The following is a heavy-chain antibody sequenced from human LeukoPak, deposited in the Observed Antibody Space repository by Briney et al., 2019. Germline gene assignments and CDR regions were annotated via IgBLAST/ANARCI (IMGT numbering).Heavy chain of an antibody. D-gene: IGHD4-17*01. J-gene: IGHJ5*02. CDR1: GGSISSGGYY. V-gene: IGHV4-31*03. CDR3: AREDSYYGVWFDP. CDR2: IYYSGST. Sequence: PSETLSLTCTVSGGSISSGGYYGSWIRQHPGKGLEWIGYIYYSGSTYYNPSLKSRVTISVDTSKNQFSLKLSSVTAADTAVYYCAREDSYYGVWFDPWGQGTLVTVSS.